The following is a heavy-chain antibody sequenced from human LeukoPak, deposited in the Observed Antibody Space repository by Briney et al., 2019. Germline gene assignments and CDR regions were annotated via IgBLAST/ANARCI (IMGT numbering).Heavy chain of an antibody. J-gene: IGHJ4*02. Sequence: GGSLRLSCAASGFTFSSYAMSWVRQAPGKGLEWVSAISGSGGSTYYADSVKGRFTISRDNSKNTLYLQMNSLRAEDTAVYYCASNNYDILTGYPRGWGQGTLVTVSS. CDR3: ASNNYDILTGYPRG. CDR1: GFTFSSYA. D-gene: IGHD3-9*01. CDR2: ISGSGGST. V-gene: IGHV3-23*01.